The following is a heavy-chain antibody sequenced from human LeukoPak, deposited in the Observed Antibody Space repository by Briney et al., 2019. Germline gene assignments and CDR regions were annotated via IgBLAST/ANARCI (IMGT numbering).Heavy chain of an antibody. J-gene: IGHJ4*02. Sequence: GGSLRLSCAASGFTFRNYALSWVRQGLGMGLEWVSAIGGSGDTTYYADSVKGRFTISRDNSKNTLYLQMNSLRPDDTAVYYCAKVGVRGCSSSTCFIYWGQGTLVTVSS. D-gene: IGHD2-2*01. CDR2: IGGSGDTT. CDR3: AKVGVRGCSSSTCFIY. CDR1: GFTFRNYA. V-gene: IGHV3-23*01.